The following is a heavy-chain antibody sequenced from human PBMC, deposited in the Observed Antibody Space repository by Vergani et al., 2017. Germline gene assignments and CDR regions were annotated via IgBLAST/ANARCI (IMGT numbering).Heavy chain of an antibody. V-gene: IGHV4-59*01. CDR3: ARGVVVPAAHDAFDL. CDR1: GGSISSYY. D-gene: IGHD2-2*01. Sequence: QVQLQESGPGLVKPSETLSLTCTVSGGSISSYYWSWIRQPPGKGLEWIGYIYYSGSTNYNPSLKSRVTISVDTSKNQFSLKLSSVTAADTAVYYCARGVVVPAAHDAFDLWGQGTMVTVSS. CDR2: IYYSGST. J-gene: IGHJ3*01.